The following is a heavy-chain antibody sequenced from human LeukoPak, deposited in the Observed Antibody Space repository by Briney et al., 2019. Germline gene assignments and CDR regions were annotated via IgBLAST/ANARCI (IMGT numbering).Heavy chain of an antibody. V-gene: IGHV4-34*01. Sequence: SETLSLTCAVYGGSFSGYYWSWIRQPPGKGLEWVGEINHSGSTNYNPSLKNRVTISVDTSKNQFSLKLSSVTAADTAVYYCARDYSNYDRRIDYWGQGTLVTVSS. D-gene: IGHD4-11*01. CDR3: ARDYSNYDRRIDY. J-gene: IGHJ4*02. CDR1: GGSFSGYY. CDR2: INHSGST.